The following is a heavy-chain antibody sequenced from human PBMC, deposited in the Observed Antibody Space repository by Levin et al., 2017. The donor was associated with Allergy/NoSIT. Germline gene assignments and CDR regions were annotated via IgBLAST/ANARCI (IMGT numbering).Heavy chain of an antibody. CDR1: GFNFKTYA. J-gene: IGHJ6*02. CDR2: IYHDGSNE. V-gene: IGHV3-33*01. D-gene: IGHD3-3*01. Sequence: LSLTCAASGFNFKTYAMHWVRQAPGKGLEWVAIIYHDGSNEQYGASVKGRFTTSRDNSKSTLYLHMNRLRAEDTAVYYCARDQGLQFLEQIPDRYYYGMDVWGQGTTVIVSS. CDR3: ARDQGLQFLEQIPDRYYYGMDV.